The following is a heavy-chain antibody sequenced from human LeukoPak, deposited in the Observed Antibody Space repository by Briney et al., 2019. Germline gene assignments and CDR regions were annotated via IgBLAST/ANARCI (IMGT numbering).Heavy chain of an antibody. D-gene: IGHD6-13*01. CDR2: IWYDGSNK. CDR3: ARDLGSAAAGTVDY. V-gene: IGHV3-33*01. Sequence: GGSLRLSCAASGFTFSSYGMHWVRQAPGKGLEWVAVIWYDGSNKYYADSVKGRFTISRDNSKNTLYLQMNSLRAEDTAVYYCARDLGSAAAGTVDYWGQGTLVTVSS. J-gene: IGHJ4*02. CDR1: GFTFSSYG.